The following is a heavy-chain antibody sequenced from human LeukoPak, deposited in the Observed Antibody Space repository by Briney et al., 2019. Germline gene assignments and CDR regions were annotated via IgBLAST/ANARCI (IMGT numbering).Heavy chain of an antibody. V-gene: IGHV3-73*01. CDR3: TRLDYDFWSGYFEDY. D-gene: IGHD3-3*01. Sequence: GGSLRLSCAASGFTFSGSAMHWVRQASGKGLEWVGRIRSKANSYATAYAASVKGRFTISRDDSKNTAYLQMNSLKTEDTAVYYCTRLDYDFWSGYFEDYWGQGTLVTVSS. CDR2: IRSKANSYAT. J-gene: IGHJ4*02. CDR1: GFTFSGSA.